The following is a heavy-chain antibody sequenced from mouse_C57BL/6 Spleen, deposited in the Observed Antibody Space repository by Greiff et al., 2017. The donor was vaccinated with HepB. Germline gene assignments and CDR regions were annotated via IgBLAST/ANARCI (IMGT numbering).Heavy chain of an antibody. CDR3: AREDVYDGYYVRYFDV. D-gene: IGHD2-3*01. CDR1: GYSFTDYN. J-gene: IGHJ1*03. V-gene: IGHV1-39*01. Sequence: EVQLVESGPELVKPGASVKISCKASGYSFTDYNMNWVKQSNGKSLEWIGVINPNYGTTSYNQKFKGKATLTVDQSSSTAYMQLNSLTSEDSAVYYCAREDVYDGYYVRYFDVWGTGTTVTVSS. CDR2: INPNYGTT.